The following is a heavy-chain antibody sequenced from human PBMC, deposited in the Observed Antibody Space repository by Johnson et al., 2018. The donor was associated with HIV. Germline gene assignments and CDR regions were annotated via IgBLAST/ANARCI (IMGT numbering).Heavy chain of an antibody. J-gene: IGHJ3*02. CDR1: GFTFSSYW. Sequence: VQVVESGGGLVQPGGSLRLSCAASGFTFSSYWMSWVRQAPGKGLEWVANIKQDGSEKYYVDSVKGRFTIYRDNAKNSLYLQMNSLRAEDTALYYCARPVFGVVSSPIDAFGIWGQGTTVTVSS. V-gene: IGHV3-7*05. CDR2: IKQDGSEK. D-gene: IGHD3-3*01. CDR3: ARPVFGVVSSPIDAFGI.